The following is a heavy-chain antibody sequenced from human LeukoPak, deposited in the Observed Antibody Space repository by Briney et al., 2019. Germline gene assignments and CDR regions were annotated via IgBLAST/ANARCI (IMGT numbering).Heavy chain of an antibody. Sequence: ASVKVSCKASGYTFTSFDIDWVRQATGQGLEWMGWMNPNSGNTGYAQKFQGRVTITRNTSISTAYMELSSLRSEDTAVYHCARIDGGGTGIQGFDPWGQGTLVTVSS. CDR3: ARIDGGGTGIQGFDP. V-gene: IGHV1-8*03. D-gene: IGHD3-16*01. CDR2: MNPNSGNT. CDR1: GYTFTSFD. J-gene: IGHJ5*02.